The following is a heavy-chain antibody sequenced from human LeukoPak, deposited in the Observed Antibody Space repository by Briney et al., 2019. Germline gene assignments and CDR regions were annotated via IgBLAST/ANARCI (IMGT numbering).Heavy chain of an antibody. CDR3: AREVSVTNYYDAGYFDY. CDR2: IYTSGST. D-gene: IGHD3-22*01. V-gene: IGHV4-61*02. Sequence: PSETLSLTCTVSGGSISSGSYYWSWIRQPAGKGLEWIGRIYTSGSTNYNPSLKSRVTISVDTSKNQFSLKLSSVTAADTAVYYCAREVSVTNYYDAGYFDYWGQGTLVTVSS. J-gene: IGHJ4*02. CDR1: GGSISSGSYY.